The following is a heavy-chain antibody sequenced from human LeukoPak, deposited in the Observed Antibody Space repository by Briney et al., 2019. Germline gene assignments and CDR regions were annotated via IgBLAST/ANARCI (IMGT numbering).Heavy chain of an antibody. CDR2: IYYSGST. Sequence: SETLSLTCTVSGGSISSYYWSWIRQPPGKGLEWIGYIYYSGSTNYNPSLKSRVTISVDTSKNQFSLKLSSVTAADTAVYYWARDDPVAGTIDYWGQGTLVTVSS. V-gene: IGHV4-59*01. CDR3: ARDDPVAGTIDY. D-gene: IGHD6-19*01. CDR1: GGSISSYY. J-gene: IGHJ4*02.